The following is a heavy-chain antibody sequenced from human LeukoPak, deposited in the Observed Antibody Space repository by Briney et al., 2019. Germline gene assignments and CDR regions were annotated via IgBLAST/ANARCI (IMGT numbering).Heavy chain of an antibody. CDR3: ARTWGSGNYLPFDY. CDR2: IRAYNGNT. CDR1: GYNSSTYG. J-gene: IGHJ4*02. V-gene: IGHV1-18*01. D-gene: IGHD1-26*01. Sequence: GASVKVSCKASGYNSSTYGITWVRQAPGQRLEWMGWIRAYNGNTNYAQKFQCRVTMTTDTSTSTAYMELRSLRSDDTAVYYCARTWGSGNYLPFDYWGQGTLVTVSS.